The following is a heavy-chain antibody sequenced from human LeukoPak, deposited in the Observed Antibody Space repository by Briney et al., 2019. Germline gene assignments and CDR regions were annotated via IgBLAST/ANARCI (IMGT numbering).Heavy chain of an antibody. V-gene: IGHV1-46*01. Sequence: ASVKVSCKASGYTFTSYYMHWVRQAPGQGLEWMGIINPSGGSTSYAQKFQGRVTMTRDMSTSTVYMELSSLTSDDTAVYYCARILAPGPEYFQHWGQGTLVTVSP. CDR2: INPSGGST. J-gene: IGHJ1*01. CDR3: ARILAPGPEYFQH. D-gene: IGHD3-3*02. CDR1: GYTFTSYY.